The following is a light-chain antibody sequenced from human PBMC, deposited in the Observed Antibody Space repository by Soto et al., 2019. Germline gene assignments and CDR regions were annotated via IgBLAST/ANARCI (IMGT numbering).Light chain of an antibody. CDR1: SSGVGGYNY. CDR2: EVS. Sequence: QSVLTQPASVSGSPGQSITISCTGTSSGVGGYNYVSWYQQYPGKAPKLMIFEVSNRPSGVSNRFSATKSGNTASLTISGLQTEDEADYYCCSYTGASTLVFGSGTKVTVL. V-gene: IGLV2-14*01. J-gene: IGLJ1*01. CDR3: CSYTGASTLV.